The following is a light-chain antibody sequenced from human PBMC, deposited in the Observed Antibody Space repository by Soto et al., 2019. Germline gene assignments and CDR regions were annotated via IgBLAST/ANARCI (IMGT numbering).Light chain of an antibody. Sequence: DIQMTQSPSTLSASVGDRVTITCRASQSIDGWLDWYQQKPGKAPNLLIYKASTLESGVPSRFSGSGSGTEFTLTISSLQPGDFATYYCQQYSTSSRGFGQGTKVEIK. CDR3: QQYSTSSRG. CDR2: KAS. V-gene: IGKV1-5*03. CDR1: QSIDGW. J-gene: IGKJ1*01.